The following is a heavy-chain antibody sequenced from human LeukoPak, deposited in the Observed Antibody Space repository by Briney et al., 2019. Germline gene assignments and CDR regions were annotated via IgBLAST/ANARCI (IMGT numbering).Heavy chain of an antibody. Sequence: GGSLRLSCVVSGFSFSDYWMHWVRKAPGKGLVWVSGIKTDGSDRRYADFVKGRFTISRDNAKNTLFLQMNSLRAEDTAVYYCIRDFLTVTTNDYWGQGNLVTVSS. CDR1: GFSFSDYW. CDR3: IRDFLTVTTNDY. D-gene: IGHD4-11*01. J-gene: IGHJ4*02. V-gene: IGHV3-74*01. CDR2: IKTDGSDR.